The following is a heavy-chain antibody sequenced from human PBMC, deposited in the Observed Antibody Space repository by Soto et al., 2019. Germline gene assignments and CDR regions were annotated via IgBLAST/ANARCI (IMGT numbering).Heavy chain of an antibody. Sequence: GGSLRLSCAASGFTFSSYAMSWVRQAPGKGLEWVSGISGSGGSTYYADSVRGRFTISRDNSKNTLYLQMNSLRAEDTAVYYCAKDRYCSGGSCYCDDWGQGSLVTVSS. V-gene: IGHV3-23*01. CDR3: AKDRYCSGGSCYCDD. CDR2: ISGSGGST. CDR1: GFTFSSYA. D-gene: IGHD2-15*01. J-gene: IGHJ4*02.